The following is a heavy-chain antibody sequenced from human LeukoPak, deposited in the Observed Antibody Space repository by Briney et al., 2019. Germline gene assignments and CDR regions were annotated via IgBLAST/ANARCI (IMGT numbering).Heavy chain of an antibody. CDR1: GFTFSRYS. J-gene: IGHJ4*02. V-gene: IGHV3-48*01. CDR3: ISDPGALVF. D-gene: IGHD3-16*02. Sequence: PGGSLRLSCAASGFTFSRYSMNWVRQAPGKGLEWVSYIRGSGGTTYYAVSVKGRFTISRDNAKNALYLHVNPLRGEDTGIYFFISDPGALVFWGEGTMVTVSS. CDR2: IRGSGGTT.